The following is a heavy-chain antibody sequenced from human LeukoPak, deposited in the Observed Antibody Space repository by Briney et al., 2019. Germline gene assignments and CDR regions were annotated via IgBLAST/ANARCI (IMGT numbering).Heavy chain of an antibody. CDR2: INPSGDSA. CDR1: GYTFTNYY. CDR3: ARAGYSSSWYYFDY. D-gene: IGHD6-13*01. J-gene: IGHJ4*02. V-gene: IGHV1-46*01. Sequence: ASVRVSCKASGYTFTNYYIHWVRQAPGQGLEWMGIINPSGDSASYAQKFQGRVTMTRDTSTSTVYMELSSLRSEDTAVYYCARAGYSSSWYYFDYWGQGTLVTVSS.